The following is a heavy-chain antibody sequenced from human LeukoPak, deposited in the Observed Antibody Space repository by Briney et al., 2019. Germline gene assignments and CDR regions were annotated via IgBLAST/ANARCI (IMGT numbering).Heavy chain of an antibody. V-gene: IGHV3-23*01. CDR2: ISGSGGST. CDR1: GFTFSSYA. D-gene: IGHD4-17*01. J-gene: IGHJ4*02. CDR3: AKGDGDYIYYFDY. Sequence: PGGSLRLSCVASGFTFSSYAMSWVRQAPGKGLEWVSAISGSGGSTYYADSVKGRFTISRDNSKNTLYLQMNSLRAEDTAVYYCAKGDGDYIYYFDYWGQGTLVTVSS.